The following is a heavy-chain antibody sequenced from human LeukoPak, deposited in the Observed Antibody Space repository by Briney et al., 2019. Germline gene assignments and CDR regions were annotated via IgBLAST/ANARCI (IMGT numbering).Heavy chain of an antibody. D-gene: IGHD2-2*01. J-gene: IGHJ4*02. CDR1: GLTFDSYW. Sequence: GGSLRLSCAASGLTFDSYWMHWVRQVAGKGLVWVARINGDASNTTYADSVKGRFTISRDNAKNSLYLQMNSLRAEDTAVYYCARGDCSSTSCPDLDYWGQGTLVTVSS. V-gene: IGHV3-74*03. CDR2: INGDASNT. CDR3: ARGDCSSTSCPDLDY.